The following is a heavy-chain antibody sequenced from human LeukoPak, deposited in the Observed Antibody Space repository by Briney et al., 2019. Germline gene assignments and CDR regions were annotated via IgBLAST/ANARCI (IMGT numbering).Heavy chain of an antibody. J-gene: IGHJ4*02. D-gene: IGHD3-9*01. V-gene: IGHV1-2*02. CDR1: GYTFIDYY. Sequence: GASVKVSCKASGYTFIDYYIHWVRQAPGQGLEWMGWMNPKSGGTNYAQKFEARVTMNRDTSISTAYMELSRLRFDDTAMYYCARSPDILTGEKFDYWGQGTLVTVSS. CDR2: MNPKSGGT. CDR3: ARSPDILTGEKFDY.